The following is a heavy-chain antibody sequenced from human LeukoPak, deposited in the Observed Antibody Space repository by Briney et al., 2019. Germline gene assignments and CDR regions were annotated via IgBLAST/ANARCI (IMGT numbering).Heavy chain of an antibody. V-gene: IGHV1-46*01. CDR1: GYTFTSYY. CDR2: INPGGGST. J-gene: IGHJ6*02. CDR3: ASSQLIAAAGTDYYFGMDV. D-gene: IGHD6-13*01. Sequence: GASVKVSCKASGYTFTSYYMHWVRQAPGQGLEWMGMINPGGGSTTYAQKFQGRATMTRDTSTSTVYMELSSLRSEDTAVYYCASSQLIAAAGTDYYFGMDVWGQGTTVTVSS.